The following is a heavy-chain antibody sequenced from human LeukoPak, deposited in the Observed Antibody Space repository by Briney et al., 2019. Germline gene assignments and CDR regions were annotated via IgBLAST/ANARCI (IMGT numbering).Heavy chain of an antibody. CDR3: LYGGYFQH. Sequence: GGSLRLSCATSGFTFSNYAMSWVRQAPGKGLEWVSAISRSGGSTFYADSVKGRFTISRDNAKNTLYLQMNSLRAEDTAVYFCLYGGYFQHWGQGTLVTVSS. D-gene: IGHD3-16*01. V-gene: IGHV3-23*01. CDR1: GFTFSNYA. J-gene: IGHJ1*01. CDR2: ISRSGGST.